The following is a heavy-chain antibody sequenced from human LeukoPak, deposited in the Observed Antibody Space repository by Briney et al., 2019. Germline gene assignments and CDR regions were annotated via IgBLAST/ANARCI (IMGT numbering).Heavy chain of an antibody. J-gene: IGHJ4*02. CDR3: AENDGVSFGLDY. CDR2: IYYSGST. Sequence: KPSETLSLTCTVSGGSISTRSYYWGWIRQPPGKGLEWIGSIYYSGSTYYNPSLKSRVTISVDTSKNQFSLKLRSVTAADTAVFYCAENDGVSFGLDYWGQGALVTVSS. CDR1: GGSISTRSYY. D-gene: IGHD1-1*01. V-gene: IGHV4-39*01.